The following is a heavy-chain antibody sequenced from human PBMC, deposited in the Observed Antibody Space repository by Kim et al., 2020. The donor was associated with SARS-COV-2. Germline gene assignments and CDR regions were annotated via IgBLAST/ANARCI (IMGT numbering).Heavy chain of an antibody. CDR1: GGSISSGCYY. CDR2: TYYSGST. V-gene: IGHV4-31*03. CDR3: GRPTSSCMGVGVINAF. J-gene: IGHJ3*01. D-gene: IGHD3-22*01. Sequence: SETLSLTCTVSGGSISSGCYYWSRNRQHPGKGREWIGYTYYSGSTNYNLTIKSRVTISVDKSKNQLSLKLSSGTAADTAAYACGRPTSSCMGVGVINAF.